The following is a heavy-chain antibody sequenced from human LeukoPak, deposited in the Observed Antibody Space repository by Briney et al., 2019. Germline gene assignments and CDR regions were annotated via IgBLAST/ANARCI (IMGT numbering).Heavy chain of an antibody. CDR1: GYNFPNYW. Sequence: GESLKISCQASGYNFPNYWIAWVRPMPGKGLEWMGMIYPATSDTRYSPSFQGQVTISADKSITTAFLQWSSLKTSDTAMYYCARHGCSGRNCYSVSWGQGTLVSVSS. CDR2: IYPATSDT. J-gene: IGHJ5*02. CDR3: ARHGCSGRNCYSVS. V-gene: IGHV5-51*01. D-gene: IGHD2-15*01.